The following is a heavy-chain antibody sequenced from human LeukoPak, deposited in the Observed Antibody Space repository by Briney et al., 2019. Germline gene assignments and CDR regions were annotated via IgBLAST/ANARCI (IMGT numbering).Heavy chain of an antibody. CDR2: IYHSGST. V-gene: IGHV4-4*02. Sequence: SGTLSLTCAVPGGSISSSNWWSWVRQPPGKGLEWIGEIYHSGSTNYNPSLKSRVTISVDKSKNQFSLKLSSVTAADTAVYYCARAGTIAAAVEYFDYWGQGTLVTVSS. J-gene: IGHJ4*02. CDR1: GGSISSSNW. CDR3: ARAGTIAAAVEYFDY. D-gene: IGHD6-13*01.